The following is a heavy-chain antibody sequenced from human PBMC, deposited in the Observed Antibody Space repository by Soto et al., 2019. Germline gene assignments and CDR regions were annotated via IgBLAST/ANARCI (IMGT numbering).Heavy chain of an antibody. CDR3: ARDTATAYTSAIFFDI. CDR1: GLTVSSSY. Sequence: GGSLRLSCAASGLTVSSSYMSWVRQAPGKGLQWVSVIYSAGSTYYANSVKGRFTISRDISTNMVYLQMSSLTDEDTAVYYCARDTATAYTSAIFFDIWGQGALVTVSS. J-gene: IGHJ4*02. D-gene: IGHD2-2*01. V-gene: IGHV3-53*01. CDR2: IYSAGST.